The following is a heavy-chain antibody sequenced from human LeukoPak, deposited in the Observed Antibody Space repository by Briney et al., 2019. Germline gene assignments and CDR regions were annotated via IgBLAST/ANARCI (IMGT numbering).Heavy chain of an antibody. V-gene: IGHV4-38-2*02. Sequence: SETLSLTCTVSGYSINSGYFWGWVRQPPRKGPEWIGSIFHTGDVYYNPSLRSRVTLSIDTSRNQVSLKVTSVTAADTALYYCARVVASTSIDSWGQGILVTVSS. D-gene: IGHD2-15*01. J-gene: IGHJ4*02. CDR1: GYSINSGYF. CDR3: ARVVASTSIDS. CDR2: IFHTGDV.